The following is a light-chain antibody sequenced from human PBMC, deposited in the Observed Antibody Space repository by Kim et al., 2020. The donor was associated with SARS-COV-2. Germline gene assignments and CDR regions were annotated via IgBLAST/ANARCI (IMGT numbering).Light chain of an antibody. CDR2: GAS. Sequence: SPGERVTLSCSASQSVKNNLALYQQRPGQAPRLLIYGASTRATDISARFSGSGSGTEFTLTIRSLQSEDLAVYYCQQYNDWPLLTFGGGTKVDIK. J-gene: IGKJ4*01. CDR3: QQYNDWPLLT. V-gene: IGKV3-15*01. CDR1: QSVKNN.